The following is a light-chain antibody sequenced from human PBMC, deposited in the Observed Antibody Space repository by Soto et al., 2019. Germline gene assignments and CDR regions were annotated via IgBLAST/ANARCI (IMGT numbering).Light chain of an antibody. CDR2: GAS. J-gene: IGKJ1*01. V-gene: IGKV3-20*01. CDR1: QSVDNN. CDR3: QQYGGSWT. Sequence: EIVLTQSPGTLSLSPGERATLSCRASQSVDNNLAWYHQKLGQAPRLLIYGASTRATGIPDRFSGSGSGLDFTLTISRLEPEDFAVYYCQQYGGSWTFGQGTKVETK.